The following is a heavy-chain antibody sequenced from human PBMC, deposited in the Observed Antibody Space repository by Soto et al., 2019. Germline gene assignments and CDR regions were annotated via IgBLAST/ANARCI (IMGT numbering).Heavy chain of an antibody. CDR1: GYSCTSYW. V-gene: IGHV5-10-1*01. D-gene: IGHD2-2*01. J-gene: IGHJ3*02. Sequence: GESLKISCKGSGYSCTSYWISWVRQMPGKGLEWMGRIDPSDSYTNYSPSFQGHVTISADKSISTAYLQWSSLKASDTAMYYCARHQDDIVVVPAAANAFDIWGQGTMVTVSS. CDR2: IDPSDSYT. CDR3: ARHQDDIVVVPAAANAFDI.